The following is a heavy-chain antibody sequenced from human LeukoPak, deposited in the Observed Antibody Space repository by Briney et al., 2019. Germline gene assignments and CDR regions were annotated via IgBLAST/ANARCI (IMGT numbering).Heavy chain of an antibody. J-gene: IGHJ4*02. D-gene: IGHD3-10*01. Sequence: ASVKVSCKASGYTFTGYYMHWVRQAPGQGLEWMGWINPNSGGTNYAQKFQGRVTMTRDTSNSTAYKELSRLRSDDTAVYYCAREPSMVRGVQGDTFDYWGQGTLVTVSS. CDR1: GYTFTGYY. V-gene: IGHV1-2*02. CDR2: INPNSGGT. CDR3: AREPSMVRGVQGDTFDY.